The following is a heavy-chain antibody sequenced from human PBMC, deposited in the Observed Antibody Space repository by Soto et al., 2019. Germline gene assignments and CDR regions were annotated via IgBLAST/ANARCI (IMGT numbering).Heavy chain of an antibody. V-gene: IGHV3-21*01. Sequence: GVLRLSCTVSGFAFNNYGINWVRQAPGKGLEWVSSISKSDYTYYSDSVKGRFTISRDNAKNSVSLQMNTLRVEDTAVYYCAREDSIIIPAVSGFWGQGTLVTVSS. D-gene: IGHD2-2*01. J-gene: IGHJ4*02. CDR1: GFAFNNYG. CDR3: AREDSIIIPAVSGF. CDR2: ISKSDYT.